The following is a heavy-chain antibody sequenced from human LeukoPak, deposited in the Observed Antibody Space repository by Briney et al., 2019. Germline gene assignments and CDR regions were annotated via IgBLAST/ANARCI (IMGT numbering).Heavy chain of an antibody. CDR2: INRNGGST. CDR3: ATPYYYDSSGYYVY. V-gene: IGHV3-20*04. CDR1: GFTLDGYG. D-gene: IGHD3-22*01. Sequence: PGGSLRRSCAASGFTLDGYGMGWVRPAPGNGLEWVSGINRNGGSTGYADSVKGRFTISRDNAKNSLYLQMNSLRAEDTALYYCATPYYYDSSGYYVYWGQGTLVTVSS. J-gene: IGHJ4*02.